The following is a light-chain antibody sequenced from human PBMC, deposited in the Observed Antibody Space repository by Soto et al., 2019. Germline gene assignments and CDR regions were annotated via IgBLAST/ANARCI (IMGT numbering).Light chain of an antibody. J-gene: IGLJ3*02. CDR2: EDN. CDR3: CSFAGRNNGV. CDR1: SSDVGSYNL. Sequence: QSALIQPASVSGSPGQSITISCTGTSSDVGSYNLVSWYQQHPGKAPKLMIYEDNKRPSGVSDRFSGSKSGNTASLTISGLQAEDEADYYCCSFAGRNNGVFGGGTKLTVL. V-gene: IGLV2-23*01.